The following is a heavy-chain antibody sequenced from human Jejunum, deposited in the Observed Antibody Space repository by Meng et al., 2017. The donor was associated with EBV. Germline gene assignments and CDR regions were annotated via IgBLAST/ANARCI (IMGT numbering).Heavy chain of an antibody. Sequence: QGDVVRSGAEVKDAGALVNLSFKSAGYIFTDFALHWLRQAPGQSPEWMTWINPGTGGRQFSHKFQGRVTITSDTSASTVYMELSGLRSEDTAMYYCARELGGRFNYWGQGTLVTVSS. J-gene: IGHJ4*01. CDR2: INPGTGGR. D-gene: IGHD1-26*01. CDR3: ARELGGRFNY. V-gene: IGHV1-3*01. CDR1: GYIFTDFA.